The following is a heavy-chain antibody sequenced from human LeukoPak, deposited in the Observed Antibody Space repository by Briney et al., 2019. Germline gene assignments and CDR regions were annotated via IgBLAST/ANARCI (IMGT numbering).Heavy chain of an antibody. CDR1: GGSISSGSYY. Sequence: SQTLSFTCTVSGGSISSGSYYWSWIRQPGGKGLEWIGRIYTSGSTNYNPSLKSRVTISVDTSKNQFSLKLSSVTAADTAVYYCARAVYYDFWSGYYGNWFDPWGQGTLVTVSS. J-gene: IGHJ5*02. D-gene: IGHD3-3*01. V-gene: IGHV4-61*02. CDR3: ARAVYYDFWSGYYGNWFDP. CDR2: IYTSGST.